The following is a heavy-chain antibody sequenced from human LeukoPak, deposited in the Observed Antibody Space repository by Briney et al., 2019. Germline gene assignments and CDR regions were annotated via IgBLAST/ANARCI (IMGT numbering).Heavy chain of an antibody. CDR3: ARSLTMVRAYDY. CDR2: IYSGGST. CDR1: EFSVGSNY. V-gene: IGHV3-66*01. J-gene: IGHJ4*02. D-gene: IGHD3-10*01. Sequence: GGSLRLSCAASEFSVGSNYMTWVRQAPGKGLEWVSLIYSGGSTYYADSVKGRFTISRDNSKNTLYLQMNSLRAEDTAVYYCARSLTMVRAYDYWGQGTLVTVSS.